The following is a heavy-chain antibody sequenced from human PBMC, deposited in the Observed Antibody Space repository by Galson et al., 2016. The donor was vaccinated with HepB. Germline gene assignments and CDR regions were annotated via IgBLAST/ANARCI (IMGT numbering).Heavy chain of an antibody. D-gene: IGHD3-22*01. J-gene: IGHJ4*02. Sequence: SVKVSCKASGGTFSSYAFIWVRQAPGQGLECMGGIIPIFGTTNYAQKLQGRVTITADEATTTVYMEVSSLTTDDTGIYYCAREQDTSGSDYWGQGTLVTVSS. CDR1: GGTFSSYA. CDR3: AREQDTSGSDY. CDR2: IIPIFGTT. V-gene: IGHV1-69*13.